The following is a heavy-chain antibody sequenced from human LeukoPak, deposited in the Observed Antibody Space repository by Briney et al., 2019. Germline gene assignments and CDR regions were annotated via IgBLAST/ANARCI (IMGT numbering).Heavy chain of an antibody. D-gene: IGHD6-13*01. CDR3: ARQLAAAATVELDY. J-gene: IGHJ4*02. CDR2: IYPGDSDT. CDR1: GYSFTSYC. Sequence: GESLKISCKGSGYSFTSYCIGWVRQMPGKGLEWMGIIYPGDSDTRYSPSFQGQVTISADKSISTAYLQWSSLKASDTAMYYCARQLAAAATVELDYWGQGTLDTVSS. V-gene: IGHV5-51*01.